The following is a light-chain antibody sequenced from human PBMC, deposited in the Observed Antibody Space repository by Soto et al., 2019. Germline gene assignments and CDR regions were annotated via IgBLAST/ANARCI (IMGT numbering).Light chain of an antibody. Sequence: QSVLTQPPSVSGAAGQRVTISCTGSSSNIGAGYDVHWYQQLPGTAPKLLIYGNSNRPSGVPDRFSGSKSGTSASLAITGLQAEDEADYYCQSYDSSLSGSMFGGGTKLTVL. V-gene: IGLV1-40*01. CDR3: QSYDSSLSGSM. CDR2: GNS. CDR1: SSNIGAGYD. J-gene: IGLJ3*02.